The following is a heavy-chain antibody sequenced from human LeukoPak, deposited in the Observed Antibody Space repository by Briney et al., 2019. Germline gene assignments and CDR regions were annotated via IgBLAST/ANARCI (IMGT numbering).Heavy chain of an antibody. D-gene: IGHD6-19*01. V-gene: IGHV3-23*01. Sequence: PGGSLRLSCAASGFTFSSYGMSWVRQAPGKGLEWVSAISGSGGSTYYADSVKGRFTISRDNSKNTLYLQMNSLRAEDTAVYYCAKQLWWLVPGPLFDYWGQGTLVTVSS. CDR2: ISGSGGST. J-gene: IGHJ4*02. CDR3: AKQLWWLVPGPLFDY. CDR1: GFTFSSYG.